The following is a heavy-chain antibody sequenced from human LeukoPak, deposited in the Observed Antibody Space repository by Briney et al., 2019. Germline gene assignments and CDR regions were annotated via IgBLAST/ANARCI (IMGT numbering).Heavy chain of an antibody. CDR2: ISAYNGNT. J-gene: IGHJ4*02. CDR3: ARDHYDILTGYFSPRDY. D-gene: IGHD3-9*01. Sequence: ASVKVSCKASGYTFTSYGISWVRQAPGQGLEWMGWISAYNGNTNHAQKLQGRVTMTTDTSTSTAYMELRSLRSDDTAVYYCARDHYDILTGYFSPRDYWGQGTLVTVSS. CDR1: GYTFTSYG. V-gene: IGHV1-18*01.